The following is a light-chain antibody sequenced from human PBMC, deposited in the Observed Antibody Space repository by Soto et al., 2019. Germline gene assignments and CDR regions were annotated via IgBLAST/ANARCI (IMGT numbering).Light chain of an antibody. CDR2: EVS. Sequence: QSALAQPASVSGSPGQSITISCTGTSSDVGGYNYVSWYQQQSGKAPKLMIHEVSNRPSGVSSRFSGSKSGNTASLTISGLQAEDEADYYCSSYKSSRAYVFGIGTKVTGL. CDR1: SSDVGGYNY. J-gene: IGLJ1*01. V-gene: IGLV2-14*01. CDR3: SSYKSSRAYV.